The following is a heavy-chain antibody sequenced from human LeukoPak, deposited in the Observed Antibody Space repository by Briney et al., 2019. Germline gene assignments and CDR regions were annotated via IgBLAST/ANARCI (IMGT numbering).Heavy chain of an antibody. J-gene: IGHJ5*02. V-gene: IGHV4-39*01. CDR1: GGSITSSSYY. Sequence: PSETLSLTCTVSGGSITSSSYYWGWIRQPPGKGLEWFGSIYNSGSTYYNPFLKRRATISVNTSKNQFSLKLSSVTAAHTAVYYCARQKGYDFSWFDPWGQGTLVTVSS. CDR3: ARQKGYDFSWFDP. CDR2: IYNSGST. D-gene: IGHD3-3*01.